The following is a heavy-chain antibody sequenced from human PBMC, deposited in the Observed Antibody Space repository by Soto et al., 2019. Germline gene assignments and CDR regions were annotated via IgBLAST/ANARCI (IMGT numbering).Heavy chain of an antibody. Sequence: QVQLVQSGGEVKQPGASVKVSCKTSGYTFTSNGISWVRQAPGQGLEWMGWISGYNGDTKYVQKFQGRVTLTTDTSTNTAYMEVRCLRSDDTAVYYCARDWVGDLAYWGQGTLVTVSS. V-gene: IGHV1-18*01. J-gene: IGHJ4*02. D-gene: IGHD4-17*01. CDR1: GYTFTSNG. CDR3: ARDWVGDLAY. CDR2: ISGYNGDT.